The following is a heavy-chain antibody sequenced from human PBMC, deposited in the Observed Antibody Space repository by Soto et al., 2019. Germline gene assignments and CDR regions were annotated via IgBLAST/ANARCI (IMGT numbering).Heavy chain of an antibody. V-gene: IGHV3-30*18. J-gene: IGHJ4*02. CDR2: ISYDGSNK. CDR1: GFTFSSYG. CDR3: AKPSQDIVLVPAAQY. D-gene: IGHD2-2*01. Sequence: GGSLRLSCAASGFTFSSYGMHWVRQAPGKGLEWVAVISYDGSNKYYADSVKGRFTIFRDNSKNTLYLQMNSLRAEDTAVYYCAKPSQDIVLVPAAQYWGQGTLVTVS.